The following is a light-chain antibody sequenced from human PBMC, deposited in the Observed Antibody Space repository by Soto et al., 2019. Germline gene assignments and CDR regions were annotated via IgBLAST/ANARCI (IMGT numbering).Light chain of an antibody. V-gene: IGKV3-15*01. J-gene: IGKJ1*01. CDR3: QQYNNWPPWT. Sequence: EIVMTQSPATLSVSPGERVTLSCRASQSVSSNLAWYQQKPGQAPRLLIYGASTRVTDIPARFSGSGSGTEFTLTISSLQSEDFAVYYCQQYNNWPPWTFRQGTKVEIK. CDR1: QSVSSN. CDR2: GAS.